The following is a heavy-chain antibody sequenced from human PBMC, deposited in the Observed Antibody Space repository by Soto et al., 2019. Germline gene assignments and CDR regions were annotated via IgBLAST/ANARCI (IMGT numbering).Heavy chain of an antibody. CDR3: AKDIYATSGSHPPFGYYYYGMDV. J-gene: IGHJ6*02. D-gene: IGHD3-10*01. Sequence: SLRLSCAASGFTFDDYTTHWVRQAPGKGLEWVSLFSWDGGSTYYADSVKGRFTISRDNSKNSLYLQMNSLRTEDTALYYCAKDIYATSGSHPPFGYYYYGMDVWGQGTTVTVSS. CDR2: FSWDGGST. CDR1: GFTFDDYT. V-gene: IGHV3-43*01.